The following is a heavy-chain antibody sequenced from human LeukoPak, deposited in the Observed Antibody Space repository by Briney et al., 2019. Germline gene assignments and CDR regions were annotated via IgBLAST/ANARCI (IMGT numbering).Heavy chain of an antibody. CDR2: ISYDGSSK. CDR1: EFTFSSYG. D-gene: IGHD3-9*01. Sequence: GRSLRLSCAASEFTFSSYGMHWVRQAPGKGLEWVAVISYDGSSKDYVDSVKGRFTISRDNSKNTLYLQMNSLRAEDTAVYYCAKDHPYYDILTGYYTGFDYWGQGTLVTVSS. CDR3: AKDHPYYDILTGYYTGFDY. J-gene: IGHJ4*02. V-gene: IGHV3-30*18.